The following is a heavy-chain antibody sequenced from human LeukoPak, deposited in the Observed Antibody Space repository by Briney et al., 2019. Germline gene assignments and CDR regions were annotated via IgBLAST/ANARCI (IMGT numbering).Heavy chain of an antibody. V-gene: IGHV3-23*01. CDR2: ISTSGGST. Sequence: PRGSLRLSCAASGFTFSSYGMSWVRQAPGKGLEWVSAISTSGGSTNYADSVKGRFTISRDNSKNTLYLQMNSLRAEDTAVYYCAKVFFMDYWGQGTLVTVSS. J-gene: IGHJ4*02. D-gene: IGHD2-8*01. CDR1: GFTFSSYG. CDR3: AKVFFMDY.